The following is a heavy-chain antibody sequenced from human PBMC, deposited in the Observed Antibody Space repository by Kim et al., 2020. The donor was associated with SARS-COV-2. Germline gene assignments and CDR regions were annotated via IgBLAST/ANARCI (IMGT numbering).Heavy chain of an antibody. V-gene: IGHV4-34*01. J-gene: IGHJ6*01. Sequence: SETLSLTCAVYGGSFSGYYWSWIRQPPGKGLEWIGEINHSGSTNYNPSLKSRVTISVDTSKNQFSLKLSSVTAADTAVYYCAGEEYCSSTSCYAYYYYG. CDR2: INHSGST. D-gene: IGHD2-2*01. CDR1: GGSFSGYY. CDR3: AGEEYCSSTSCYAYYYYG.